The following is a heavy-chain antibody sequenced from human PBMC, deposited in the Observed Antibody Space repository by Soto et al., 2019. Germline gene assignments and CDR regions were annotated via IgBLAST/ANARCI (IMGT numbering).Heavy chain of an antibody. CDR1: GGSISSGGYS. CDR2: IYHSGST. Sequence: QLQLQESGSGLVKPSQTLSLTCAVSGGSISSGGYSWSWIRQPPGKGLEWIGYIYHSGSTYYNPSLKSRVTISVDRSKNQFSLKLSSVTAADTAVDYCATSSIFGVVIPDYWGQGTLVTVSS. D-gene: IGHD3-3*01. V-gene: IGHV4-30-2*01. CDR3: ATSSIFGVVIPDY. J-gene: IGHJ4*02.